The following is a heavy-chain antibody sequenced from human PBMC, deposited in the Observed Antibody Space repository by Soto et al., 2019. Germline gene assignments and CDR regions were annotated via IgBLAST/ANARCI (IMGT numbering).Heavy chain of an antibody. CDR1: GYTFTSYD. Sequence: ASVKVSCKASGYTFTSYDINWVRQATGQGLEWMGWMNPNSGNTGYAQKFQGRVTMTRNTSISTAYMELSSLRSEDTAVYYCARGRICSGGSCYYYYGMDVWGQGTTVTVSS. CDR3: ARGRICSGGSCYYYYGMDV. CDR2: MNPNSGNT. J-gene: IGHJ6*02. D-gene: IGHD2-15*01. V-gene: IGHV1-8*01.